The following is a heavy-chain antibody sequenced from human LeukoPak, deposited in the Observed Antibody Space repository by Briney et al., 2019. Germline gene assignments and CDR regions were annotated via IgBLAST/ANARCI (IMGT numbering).Heavy chain of an antibody. Sequence: RASVKVSCKASGYTFTNYAMRWVRLAPGQRLQWMGWINLVNGNTKYSQYFEGRVTITRDTSASTVYMELSSLRPDDMAVYYCARGRGTIGSNRDFYFYYYMDIWGNGTTVTVSS. CDR3: ARGRGTIGSNRDFYFYYYMDI. CDR1: GYTFTNYA. D-gene: IGHD2-21*01. CDR2: INLVNGNT. J-gene: IGHJ6*03. V-gene: IGHV1-3*03.